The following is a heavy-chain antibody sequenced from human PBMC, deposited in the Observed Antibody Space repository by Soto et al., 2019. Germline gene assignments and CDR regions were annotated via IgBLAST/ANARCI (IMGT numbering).Heavy chain of an antibody. CDR3: AITYCRDNSCPRDFDF. Sequence: QVQLVQSGAEVKKPQSSVKASCKPSGGTFNTYTVNWVRLAPGHGLEWMGRFIPILDMANYAQKFQERVTIAADRSTFTDYMERNSLTSDDTAVYYCAITYCRDNSCPRDFDFWGPGTRVTVSS. CDR1: GGTFNTYT. J-gene: IGHJ4*02. D-gene: IGHD2-21*01. V-gene: IGHV1-69*02. CDR2: FIPILDMA.